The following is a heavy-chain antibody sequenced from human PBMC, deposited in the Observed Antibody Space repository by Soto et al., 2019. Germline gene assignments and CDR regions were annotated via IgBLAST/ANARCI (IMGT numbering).Heavy chain of an antibody. Sequence: SGPTLVNPTQTLTLTCTFSGFSLSTSGMRVSWIRQPPGKALEWLARIDWDDDKFYSTSLKTRLTISKDTSKNQVVLTMTNMDPVDTATYYCARERGDSSSWYYYGMDVWGQGTTVTVSS. CDR3: ARERGDSSSWYYYGMDV. V-gene: IGHV2-70*04. J-gene: IGHJ6*02. D-gene: IGHD6-13*01. CDR2: IDWDDDK. CDR1: GFSLSTSGMR.